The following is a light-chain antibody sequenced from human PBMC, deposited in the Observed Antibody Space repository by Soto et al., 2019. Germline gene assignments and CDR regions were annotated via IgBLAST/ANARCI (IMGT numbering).Light chain of an antibody. V-gene: IGKV3-11*01. CDR3: QQYNHWSLT. CDR1: QSVSSY. Sequence: EIVLTQSPATLSLSPGERATLSCRASQSVSSYLAWYQQKPGQAPRLLIYDASNRATGIPARFSGSGSGTAGTITISSLQSEDCAVYDCQQYNHWSLTFGGGTKVDNK. J-gene: IGKJ4*01. CDR2: DAS.